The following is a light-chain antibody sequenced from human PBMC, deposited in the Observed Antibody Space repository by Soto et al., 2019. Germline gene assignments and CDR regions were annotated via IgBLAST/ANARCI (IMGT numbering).Light chain of an antibody. J-gene: IGKJ3*01. V-gene: IGKV3-11*01. Sequence: EIVLTQSPATLSLSPGERATLSCRASKSVSSYLAWYQQKPGQAPRLLIYDASNRATGIPARFSVSGSGTDFTLTISSLEPEDFAVYYYQQRSNWPRFTFGPGAKVDIK. CDR1: KSVSSY. CDR3: QQRSNWPRFT. CDR2: DAS.